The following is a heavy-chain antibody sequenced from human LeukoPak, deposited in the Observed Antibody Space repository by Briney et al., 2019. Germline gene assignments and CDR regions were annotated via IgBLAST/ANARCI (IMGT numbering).Heavy chain of an antibody. CDR1: GFTFSSYG. CDR2: IWYDGSNK. CDR3: ASEQTYSSSWYNRDNYYYYCGMDV. Sequence: GGSLRLSCAASGFTFSSYGMHWVRQAPGKGLEWVAVIWYDGSNKYYADSVKGRFTISRDNSKNTLYLQMNSLRAEDTAVYYCASEQTYSSSWYNRDNYYYYCGMDVWGQGTTVTVSS. J-gene: IGHJ6*02. D-gene: IGHD6-13*01. V-gene: IGHV3-33*01.